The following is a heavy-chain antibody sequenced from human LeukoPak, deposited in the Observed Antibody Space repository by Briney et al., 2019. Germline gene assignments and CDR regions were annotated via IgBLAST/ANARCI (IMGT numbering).Heavy chain of an antibody. J-gene: IGHJ6*03. Sequence: GASVKVSCKASGYTFTGYYMHWVRQAPGQGLEWMGWINPNSGGTNYPQKFQGRVTVTRDTSISTAYMELSRLRSDDTAVYYCARDYGEIYYYYYMDVWGKGTTVTVSS. CDR2: INPNSGGT. V-gene: IGHV1-2*02. CDR1: GYTFTGYY. D-gene: IGHD4-17*01. CDR3: ARDYGEIYYYYYMDV.